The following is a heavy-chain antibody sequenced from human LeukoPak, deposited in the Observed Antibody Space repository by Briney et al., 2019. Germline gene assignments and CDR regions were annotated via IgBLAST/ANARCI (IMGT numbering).Heavy chain of an antibody. CDR1: GYTFTIEG. CDR3: ARTPGMVVVKTFYCMDV. V-gene: IGHV1-18*01. D-gene: IGHD3-22*01. CDR2: IGTYKGNT. J-gene: IGHJ6*02. Sequence: ASVKVSCKTSGYTFTIEGISGGRRPPGQGLEGMGWIGTYKGNTNYAQMFQGRVTMTTDTSTSTAYMELKNLRSGDTAVYYCARTPGMVVVKTFYCMDVWGQGTTVTVSS.